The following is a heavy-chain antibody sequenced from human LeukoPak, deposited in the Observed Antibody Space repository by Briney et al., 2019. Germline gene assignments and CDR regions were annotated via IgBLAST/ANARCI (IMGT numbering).Heavy chain of an antibody. V-gene: IGHV3-23*01. CDR1: GFIFSDYA. Sequence: TGGSLRLSCVASGFIFSDYAMNWVPQAPGKGLQWVSSIIGPGGNTYYSDSVKGQFTISRDNAKKAVYLQINRLRAEDTAVYYCVRGGDETQWGQGTLVTVSS. CDR2: IIGPGGNT. CDR3: VRGGDETQ. D-gene: IGHD4-17*01. J-gene: IGHJ4*02.